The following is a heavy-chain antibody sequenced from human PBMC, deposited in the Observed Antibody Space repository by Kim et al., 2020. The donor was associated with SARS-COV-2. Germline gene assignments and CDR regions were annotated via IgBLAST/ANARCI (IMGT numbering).Heavy chain of an antibody. J-gene: IGHJ4*02. CDR2: IWYDGSNK. V-gene: IGHV3-33*01. Sequence: GGSLRLSCAASRFTFSSYGMHWVRQAPGKGLEWVAVIWYDGSNKYYADSVKGRFTISRDNSRNTLYLQMNSLRAEDTAVYYCARGAFYGELPRPFDYWGQGTLVTVSS. CDR3: ARGAFYGELPRPFDY. CDR1: RFTFSSYG. D-gene: IGHD4-17*01.